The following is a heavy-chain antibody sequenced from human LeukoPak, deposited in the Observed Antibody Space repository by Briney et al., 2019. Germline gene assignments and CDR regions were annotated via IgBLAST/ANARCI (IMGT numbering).Heavy chain of an antibody. CDR2: IKQDGSGK. Sequence: GGSLRLSCAASGFTFSSYWMSWVRQAPGKGLEWVTNIKQDGSGKYYVDSVKGRFTISRDNAKNSLYLQMNSLRAEDTAVYYCARSGSSRPFDYWGQGTLVTVSS. J-gene: IGHJ4*02. CDR1: GFTFSSYW. CDR3: ARSGSSRPFDY. V-gene: IGHV3-7*01. D-gene: IGHD3-10*01.